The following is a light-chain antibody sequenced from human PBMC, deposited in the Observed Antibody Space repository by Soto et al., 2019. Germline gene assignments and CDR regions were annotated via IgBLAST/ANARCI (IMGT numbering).Light chain of an antibody. J-gene: IGLJ1*01. V-gene: IGLV2-14*01. CDR3: SSYSRTSVYV. Sequence: QSALTQPASVSGSPGQSITISCTGTSSDVGGYNYVSWYQRHPGKAPKLMIFEVSSRPSGVSNRFSGSKSGNTASLTISGLQAEDEADYFCSSYSRTSVYVFGRGTKVIV. CDR2: EVS. CDR1: SSDVGGYNY.